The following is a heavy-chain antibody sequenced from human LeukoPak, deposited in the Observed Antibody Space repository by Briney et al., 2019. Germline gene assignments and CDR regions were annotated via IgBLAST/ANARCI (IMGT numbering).Heavy chain of an antibody. V-gene: IGHV4-61*01. Sequence: PSETLSLTCTVSGGSVSSGSYYWSWIRQPPGKGLEWIGYIYYSGSTNYNPSLKSRVTISVDTSKNQFSLKLSSVTAADTAVYYCARDARSYGHAFDYWGQGILVTVSS. CDR2: IYYSGST. D-gene: IGHD5-18*01. CDR3: ARDARSYGHAFDY. CDR1: GGSVSSGSYY. J-gene: IGHJ4*02.